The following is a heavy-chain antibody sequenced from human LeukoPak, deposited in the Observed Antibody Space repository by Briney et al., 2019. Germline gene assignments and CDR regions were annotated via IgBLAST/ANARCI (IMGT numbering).Heavy chain of an antibody. D-gene: IGHD3-3*01. CDR3: ARGGVEWLTSDY. V-gene: IGHV4-59*01. J-gene: IGHJ4*02. CDR2: IYYSGST. CDR1: GGSISSYY. Sequence: SETLSLTCTVSGGSISSYYWGWIRQPPGKGLEWIGYIYYSGSTNYNPSLKSRVTISVDTSKNQFSLKLSSVTAADTAVYYCARGGVEWLTSDYWGQGTLVTVSS.